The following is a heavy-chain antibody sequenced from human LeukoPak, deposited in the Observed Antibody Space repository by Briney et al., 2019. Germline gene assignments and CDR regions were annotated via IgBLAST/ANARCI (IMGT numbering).Heavy chain of an antibody. D-gene: IGHD7-27*01. J-gene: IGHJ4*02. Sequence: SETLSLTCTVSGGSISSSSYYWGWIRQPPGKGLEWIGSIYYSGSTYYNPSLKSRVTISVDTSKNQFSLKLSSVTAADTAVYYCARASGNTGGFDYWGQGTLVTVSS. V-gene: IGHV4-39*07. CDR1: GGSISSSSYY. CDR2: IYYSGST. CDR3: ARASGNTGGFDY.